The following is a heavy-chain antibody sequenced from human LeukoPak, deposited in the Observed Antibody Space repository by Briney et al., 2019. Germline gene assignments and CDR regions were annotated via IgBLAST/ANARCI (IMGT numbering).Heavy chain of an antibody. D-gene: IGHD6-13*01. Sequence: PGGSLRLSCAASGFTFDDYGMSWVRQAPGKGLGWVSRINWNGGSTGYADSVKGRFAISRDNAKNSLYLQMNSLRAEDTALYYCAKDSGTWFRAFDIWGQGTLVTVSS. CDR3: AKDSGTWFRAFDI. CDR1: GFTFDDYG. J-gene: IGHJ3*02. CDR2: INWNGGST. V-gene: IGHV3-20*04.